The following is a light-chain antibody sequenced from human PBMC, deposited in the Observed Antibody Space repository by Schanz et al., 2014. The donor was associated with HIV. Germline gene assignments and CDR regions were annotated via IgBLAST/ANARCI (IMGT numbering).Light chain of an antibody. CDR1: QSVSSSY. CDR3: QQYGSSGT. J-gene: IGKJ3*01. V-gene: IGKV3-20*01. CDR2: GAS. Sequence: EIVLTQSPGTLSLSPGERATLSCRASQSVSSSYLAWYQQKPGQAPRLLIYGASSRATGIPDRFRGSGSGTDFTLTINRLEPEDCAVYYCQQYGSSGTFGPGTKVHI.